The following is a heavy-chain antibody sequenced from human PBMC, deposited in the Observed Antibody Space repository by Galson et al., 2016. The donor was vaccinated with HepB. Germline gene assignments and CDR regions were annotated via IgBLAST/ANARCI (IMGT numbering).Heavy chain of an antibody. J-gene: IGHJ6*02. D-gene: IGHD5-12*01. V-gene: IGHV3-48*02. Sequence: SLRLSCAASGFSFSDYTMNWVRQAPGKGLEWISYISKSGTTIYYADSVKDRFSISRDNAKNLLFLQMNSLKDGDTALYYCARDRPLDPSNFRYRDYYYGMDLWGQGTTVTVSS. CDR3: ARDRPLDPSNFRYRDYYYGMDL. CDR2: ISKSGTTI. CDR1: GFSFSDYT.